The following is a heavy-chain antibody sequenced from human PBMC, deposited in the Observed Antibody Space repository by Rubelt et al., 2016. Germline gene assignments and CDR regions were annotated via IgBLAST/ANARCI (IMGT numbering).Heavy chain of an antibody. Sequence: QVQLVQSGAEVKKPGASVKVSCKASGYTFTSYAMHWVRQAPGQRLEWMGWINAGNGNTQYSQKFQGRVTFTRDTSASTAYMELSSLRSEDTAVYYCARSKDTAMVTDADWYFDLWGRGTLVTVSS. J-gene: IGHJ2*01. D-gene: IGHD5-18*01. CDR2: INAGNGNT. V-gene: IGHV1-3*01. CDR1: GYTFTSYA. CDR3: ARSKDTAMVTDADWYFDL.